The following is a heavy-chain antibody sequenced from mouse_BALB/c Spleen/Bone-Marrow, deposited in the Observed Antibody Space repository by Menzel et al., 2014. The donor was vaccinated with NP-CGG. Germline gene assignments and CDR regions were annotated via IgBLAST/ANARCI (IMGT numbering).Heavy chain of an antibody. CDR2: IRNKAKGYTS. D-gene: IGHD2-4*01. J-gene: IGHJ1*01. Sequence: EVKLVESGGGLVQPGGSLRLSCATSGFTFTDYYMSWVRQPPGKALEWLGFIRNKAKGYTSEYSASVKGRFTISRDNSQSIIYLQMNTLRAEDSATYYCARDINYDIYWCFDVWGAGTTVTVSS. CDR1: GFTFTDYY. V-gene: IGHV7-3*02. CDR3: ARDINYDIYWCFDV.